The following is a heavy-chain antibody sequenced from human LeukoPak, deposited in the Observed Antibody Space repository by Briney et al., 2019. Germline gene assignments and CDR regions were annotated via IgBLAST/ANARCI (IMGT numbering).Heavy chain of an antibody. CDR3: ARDKMATIDY. D-gene: IGHD5-24*01. J-gene: IGHJ4*02. CDR2: ISSSSSYI. V-gene: IGHV3-21*01. Sequence: KPGXXLRLSCAASGFTFSSYSMNWVRQAPGKGLEWVSSISSSSSYIYYADSVKGRFTISRDNAKNSLYLQMNSLRAEDTAVYYCARDKMATIDYWGQGTLVTVSS. CDR1: GFTFSSYS.